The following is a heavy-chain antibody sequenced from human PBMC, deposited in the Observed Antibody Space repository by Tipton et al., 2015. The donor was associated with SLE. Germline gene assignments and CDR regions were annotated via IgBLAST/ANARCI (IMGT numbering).Heavy chain of an antibody. V-gene: IGHV3-53*01. CDR1: GFTVSSNY. CDR2: IYSGGST. J-gene: IGHJ6*03. CDR3: ASEVFYYYMDV. Sequence: SLRLSCAASGFTVSSNYMSWVRQAPGKGLEWVSVIYSGGSTYYADSVKGRFTISRDNSKNTLYLQMNSLRAEDTAVYYCASEVFYYYMDVWGKGTTVTVSS.